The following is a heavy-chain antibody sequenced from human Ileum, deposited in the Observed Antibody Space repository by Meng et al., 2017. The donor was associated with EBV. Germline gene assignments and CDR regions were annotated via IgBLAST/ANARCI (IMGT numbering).Heavy chain of an antibody. Sequence: QIILKDSGPTLVNPTQTLTLTCFFSGFSLNTSGVGVGWIRQPPGKALEWLALVYWDDDKRYSPSLERRLTITKDTSKNQVVLTMTNMDPLDTATYYCAHEEDWRIDYWGQGTLVTVSS. CDR1: GFSLNTSGVG. D-gene: IGHD3/OR15-3a*01. CDR3: AHEEDWRIDY. CDR2: VYWDDDK. J-gene: IGHJ4*02. V-gene: IGHV2-5*02.